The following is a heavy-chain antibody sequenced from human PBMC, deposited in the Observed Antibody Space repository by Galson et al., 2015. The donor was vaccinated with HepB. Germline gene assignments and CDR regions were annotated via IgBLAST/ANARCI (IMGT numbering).Heavy chain of an antibody. V-gene: IGHV1-2*02. J-gene: IGHJ4*02. CDR1: GYTFTGYY. D-gene: IGHD2-2*01. CDR2: INPNSGGT. Sequence: SVKVSCKASGYTFTGYYMHWVRQAPGQGLEWMGWINPNSGGTNYAQKFQGRVTMTRDTSISTAYMELSRLRSDDTAVYYCAREGGYCSSTSCYPSWGQGTLVTVSS. CDR3: AREGGYCSSTSCYPS.